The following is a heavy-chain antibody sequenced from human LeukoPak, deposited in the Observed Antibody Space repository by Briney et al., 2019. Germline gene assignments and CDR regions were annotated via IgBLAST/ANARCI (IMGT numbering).Heavy chain of an antibody. Sequence: GGSLRLSCAASGFTFSSYAMSLVRQAPGKGLEWVSAISGSGGSTYYADSVKGRFTISRDNSKNTLYLQMNSLRAEDTAVYYCAKAKGPAAWGNWFDPWGQGTLVTVSS. CDR1: GFTFSSYA. J-gene: IGHJ5*02. D-gene: IGHD2-2*01. CDR2: ISGSGGST. V-gene: IGHV3-23*01. CDR3: AKAKGPAAWGNWFDP.